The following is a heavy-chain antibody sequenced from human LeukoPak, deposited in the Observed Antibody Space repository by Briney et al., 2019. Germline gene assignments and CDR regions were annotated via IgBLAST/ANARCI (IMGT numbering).Heavy chain of an antibody. V-gene: IGHV1-2*04. D-gene: IGHD3-10*01. J-gene: IGHJ6*02. CDR1: GYTFTGYY. Sequence: ASVKVSCKASGYTFTGYYMHWVRQAPGQGLEWMGWINPNSGGTNYAQKFQGWVTMTRDTSISTAYMELSRLRSDDTAVYYCARDGGGGWFGEPPGYYGMDVWGQGTTVTVSS. CDR3: ARDGGGGWFGEPPGYYGMDV. CDR2: INPNSGGT.